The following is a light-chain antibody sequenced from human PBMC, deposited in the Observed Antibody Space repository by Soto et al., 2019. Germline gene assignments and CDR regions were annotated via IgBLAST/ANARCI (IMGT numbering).Light chain of an antibody. CDR1: SSDVGGYNY. V-gene: IGLV2-8*01. Sequence: QSALTQPPSASGSPGQSVTISCTGTSSDVGGYNYVCWYQHHPGKAPKLIIYEVYKRPSGVPDRFSGSKSGNTAALTVSGLQAEDEADYYCSSYVGTNSYVFGTGTKLTVL. J-gene: IGLJ1*01. CDR2: EVY. CDR3: SSYVGTNSYV.